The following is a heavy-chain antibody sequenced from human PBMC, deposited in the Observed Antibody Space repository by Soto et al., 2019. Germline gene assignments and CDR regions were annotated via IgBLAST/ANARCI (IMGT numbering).Heavy chain of an antibody. Sequence: QVQLQQSGPGLVKPSETLSLTCTVSSGPSSSHNWGWIRQSPGRRLEWIGYVYNTGGTSYNQSLKSRVTISADTSANRISLTLSFVTAADTAIYYCVRQGIGSLHGLVDVWGQGTTVSVSS. CDR1: SGPSSSHN. CDR2: VYNTGGT. CDR3: VRQGIGSLHGLVDV. D-gene: IGHD1-26*01. J-gene: IGHJ6*02. V-gene: IGHV4-59*08.